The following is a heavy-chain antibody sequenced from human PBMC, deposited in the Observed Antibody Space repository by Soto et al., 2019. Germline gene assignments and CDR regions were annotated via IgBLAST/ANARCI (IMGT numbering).Heavy chain of an antibody. CDR1: GGSVGSGAYY. CDR2: IQYSGDT. J-gene: IGHJ3*01. Sequence: SETLSLTCIVSGGSVGSGAYYWNWIRQPPGNALEWIGYIQYSGDTNYNSSLKSRVTISVDMSRNRFSLQLTSVTAADTAFYYCARHDYSDRAFDRWGQGTMVTVSS. V-gene: IGHV4-61*08. D-gene: IGHD3-22*01. CDR3: ARHDYSDRAFDR.